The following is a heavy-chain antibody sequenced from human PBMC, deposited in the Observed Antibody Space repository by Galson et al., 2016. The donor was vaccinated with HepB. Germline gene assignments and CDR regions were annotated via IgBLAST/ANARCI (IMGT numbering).Heavy chain of an antibody. CDR2: ISPIFGTA. CDR3: AREYSSGWNWFDP. D-gene: IGHD6-19*01. Sequence: SVKVSCKASGDTFSSYDISWVRQGPGQGLEWMGGISPIFGTANYAQKFQGRVTLRADAATSTVYMELRSLRSEDTAVYYCAREYSSGWNWFDPWGQGTLVTVSS. V-gene: IGHV1-69*13. J-gene: IGHJ5*02. CDR1: GDTFSSYD.